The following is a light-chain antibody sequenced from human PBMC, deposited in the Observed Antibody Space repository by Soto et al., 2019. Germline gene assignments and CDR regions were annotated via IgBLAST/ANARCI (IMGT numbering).Light chain of an antibody. CDR1: SSDVGSYNL. J-gene: IGLJ1*01. CDR2: EVS. CDR3: CSYADSSPPYA. Sequence: QSVLTQPASVSGSPGQSITISCTGTSSDVGSYNLVSWYQQHPGKAPKLMIYEVSKRPSGGSNRFSGSKSGNTAPLTISGLQPEDEADYYCCSYADSSPPYASGTGTKVTVL. V-gene: IGLV2-23*02.